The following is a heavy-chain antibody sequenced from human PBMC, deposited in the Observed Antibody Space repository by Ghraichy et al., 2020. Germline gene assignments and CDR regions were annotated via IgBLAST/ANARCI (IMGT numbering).Heavy chain of an antibody. D-gene: IGHD6-6*01. Sequence: SVKVSCKASGGTFSSYAISWVRQAPGQGLEWMGGIIPIFGTANYAQKFQGRVTITADESTSTAYMELSSLRSEDTAVYYCASFYSSSPLVYYYGMDVWGQGTTVTVSS. CDR3: ASFYSSSPLVYYYGMDV. J-gene: IGHJ6*02. CDR1: GGTFSSYA. CDR2: IIPIFGTA. V-gene: IGHV1-69*13.